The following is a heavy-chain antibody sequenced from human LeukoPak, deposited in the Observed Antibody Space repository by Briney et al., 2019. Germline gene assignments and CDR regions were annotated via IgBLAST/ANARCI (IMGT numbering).Heavy chain of an antibody. CDR3: ARGDGYYYNFDD. CDR1: GFTFSTYS. Sequence: GGSLRLSCAASGFTFSTYSMSWLRQAPGKGLKWVGNIKQDGSETKSVDSVKGRFTISRDNAKNSLYLQLNSLRAEDTAVYYCARGDGYYYNFDDWGQGTLVTVSS. D-gene: IGHD5-24*01. CDR2: IKQDGSET. J-gene: IGHJ4*02. V-gene: IGHV3-7*04.